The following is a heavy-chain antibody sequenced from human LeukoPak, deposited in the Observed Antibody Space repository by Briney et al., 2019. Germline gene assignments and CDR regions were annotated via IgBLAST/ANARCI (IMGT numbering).Heavy chain of an antibody. CDR1: GFIVSGSY. CDR3: AKEIYAYGSRGFDF. D-gene: IGHD3-10*01. Sequence: PGGSLRLSCGGSGFIVSGSYMSWVRQAPGKGLEWVSGVSSSGAFTYYANSVKGRFAISRDNSQNTLYLQLNSLRVEDTAVYYCAKEIYAYGSRGFDFWGQGTPVTVSS. J-gene: IGHJ4*02. CDR2: VSSSGAFT. V-gene: IGHV3-23*01.